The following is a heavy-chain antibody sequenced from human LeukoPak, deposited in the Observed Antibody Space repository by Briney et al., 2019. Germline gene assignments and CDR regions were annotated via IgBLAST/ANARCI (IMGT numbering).Heavy chain of an antibody. Sequence: SETLSLTCTVSGGSIRSYYWSWIRQPPGKGLEWIGYIYYSGSTNYNPSLKSRVTISVDTSKNQFSLKLSSVTAADTAVYYCAKGMVRGVILKGFDYWGQGTLVTVSS. J-gene: IGHJ4*02. CDR2: IYYSGST. CDR3: AKGMVRGVILKGFDY. D-gene: IGHD3-10*01. CDR1: GGSIRSYY. V-gene: IGHV4-59*01.